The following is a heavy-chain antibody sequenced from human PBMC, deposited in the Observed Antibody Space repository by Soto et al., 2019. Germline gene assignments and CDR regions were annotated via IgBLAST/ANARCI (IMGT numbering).Heavy chain of an antibody. V-gene: IGHV4-34*01. J-gene: IGHJ4*02. D-gene: IGHD4-4*01. CDR3: AGVRGHDYSNY. CDR1: GGSFSCYY. CDR2: INHSGGT. Sequence: SETLSLTCAVYGGSFSCYYWIWIRQPPGKGLEWIGEINHSGGTNYNPSLKSRVTISVDTSKNQFSLKLSSVTAADTAVYYCAGVRGHDYSNYWGQGTLVTVSS.